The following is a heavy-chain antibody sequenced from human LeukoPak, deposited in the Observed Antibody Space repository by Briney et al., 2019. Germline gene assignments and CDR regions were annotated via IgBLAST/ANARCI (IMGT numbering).Heavy chain of an antibody. Sequence: SETLSLTCTVSGGSISIYYWSWLRHPAGKGLEWIRRIYTSGSTNYNPSLKSRVTMSVDTSKNQFSLKLSSVTAADTAVYYCARVSIAARPPYGWFDPWGQGTLVTVSS. D-gene: IGHD6-6*01. CDR2: IYTSGST. CDR3: ARVSIAARPPYGWFDP. J-gene: IGHJ5*02. CDR1: GGSISIYY. V-gene: IGHV4-4*07.